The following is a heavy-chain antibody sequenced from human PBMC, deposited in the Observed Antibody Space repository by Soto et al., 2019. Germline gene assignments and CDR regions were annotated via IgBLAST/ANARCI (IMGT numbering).Heavy chain of an antibody. Sequence: QVQLVQSGAEVKKPGASVKVSCKASGYSFTNYGISWVRQAPGQGLEWMGWISTNNGNTNIAQKFQARITMTTDTSTTTAYMELGSLRSDDTAVYYCARDLDNDGESDNWFDPWGQGTLVTVSS. J-gene: IGHJ5*02. CDR2: ISTNNGNT. CDR3: ARDLDNDGESDNWFDP. D-gene: IGHD3-10*01. V-gene: IGHV1-18*01. CDR1: GYSFTNYG.